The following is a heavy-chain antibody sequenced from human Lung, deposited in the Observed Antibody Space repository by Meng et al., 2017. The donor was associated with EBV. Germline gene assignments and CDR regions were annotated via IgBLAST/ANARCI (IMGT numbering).Heavy chain of an antibody. Sequence: QVHLQESGPGLVKPSQTLSLTCTVSGASISSGEYFWSWIRQPPGKGLEWIGYMDYRGSTFYNPSLKSRVTISVDTSKNQFSLKLSSVTAADTAVYFCARGELLWDYWGQGTLVTVSS. CDR3: ARGELLWDY. CDR2: MDYRGST. CDR1: GASISSGEYF. J-gene: IGHJ4*02. V-gene: IGHV4-30-4*01. D-gene: IGHD2-2*01.